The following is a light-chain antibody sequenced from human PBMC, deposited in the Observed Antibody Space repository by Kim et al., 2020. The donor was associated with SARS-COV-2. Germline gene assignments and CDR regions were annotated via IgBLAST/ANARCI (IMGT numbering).Light chain of an antibody. CDR3: QQYYSTPIT. CDR2: WAS. CDR1: KSVLYSSNNKNY. J-gene: IGKJ5*01. Sequence: ATINCKSRKSVLYSSNNKNYLAWYQQKPGQPPKLLIYWASTRESGVPDRFSGSGSGTDFTLTISSLQAEDVAVYYCQQYYSTPITFGQGTRLEIK. V-gene: IGKV4-1*01.